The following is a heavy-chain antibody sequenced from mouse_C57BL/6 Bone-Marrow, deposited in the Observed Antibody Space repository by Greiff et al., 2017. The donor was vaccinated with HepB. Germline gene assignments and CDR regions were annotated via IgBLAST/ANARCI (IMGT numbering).Heavy chain of an antibody. Sequence: QVQLQQPGAELVKPGASVKMSCKASGYTFTSYWITWVKQRPGQGLEWIGDIYPGSGSTNYNEKFKSKATLTVDTSSSTAYMQLSSLTSEDSAVYYSARQNYGSSYWYFDVWGTGTTVTVSS. D-gene: IGHD1-1*01. J-gene: IGHJ1*03. CDR3: ARQNYGSSYWYFDV. V-gene: IGHV1-55*01. CDR2: IYPGSGST. CDR1: GYTFTSYW.